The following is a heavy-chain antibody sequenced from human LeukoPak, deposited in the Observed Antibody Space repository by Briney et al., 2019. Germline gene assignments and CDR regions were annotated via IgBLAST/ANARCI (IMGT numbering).Heavy chain of an antibody. V-gene: IGHV3-21*01. Sequence: GGPLRLSCAASGFTFSSYSMNWVRQAPGKGLEWVSFISSSSSYKYADSVKGRFTISRDNVKNSLYLQMNSLRAEDTAVYYCARDPSDGYNPLFVYWGQGTLVTASS. CDR1: GFTFSSYS. CDR2: ISSSSSY. CDR3: ARDPSDGYNPLFVY. J-gene: IGHJ4*02. D-gene: IGHD5-24*01.